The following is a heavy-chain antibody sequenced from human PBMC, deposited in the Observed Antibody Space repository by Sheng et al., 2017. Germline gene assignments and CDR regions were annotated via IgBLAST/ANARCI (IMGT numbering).Heavy chain of an antibody. D-gene: IGHD1-26*01. CDR1: GFTVSSNY. V-gene: IGHV3-66*02. CDR2: IYSGGST. CDR3: AREGIEVGATAGDYYYYMDV. J-gene: IGHJ6*03. Sequence: EVQLVESGGGLVQPGGSLRLSCAASGFTVSSNYMSWVRQAPGKGLEWVSVIYSGGSTYYADSVKGRFTISRDNSKNTLYLQMNSLRAEDTAVYYCAREGIEVGATAGDYYYYMDVWGKGTTVTVSS.